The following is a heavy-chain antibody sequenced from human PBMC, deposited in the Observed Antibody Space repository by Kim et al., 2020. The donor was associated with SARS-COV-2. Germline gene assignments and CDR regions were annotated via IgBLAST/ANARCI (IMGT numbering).Heavy chain of an antibody. CDR1: GGSFSGYY. CDR2: INHSGST. J-gene: IGHJ4*02. Sequence: SETLSLTCAVYGGSFSGYYWSWIRQPPGKGLEWIGEINHSGSTNYNPSLKSRVTISVDTSKNQFSLKLSSVTAADTAVYYCARGNYDFWSGYYLPLNYWGQGTLVTVSS. D-gene: IGHD3-3*01. V-gene: IGHV4-34*01. CDR3: ARGNYDFWSGYYLPLNY.